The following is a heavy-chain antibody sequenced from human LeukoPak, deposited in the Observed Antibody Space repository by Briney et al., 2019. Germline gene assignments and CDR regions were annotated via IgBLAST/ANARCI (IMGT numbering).Heavy chain of an antibody. CDR2: IKQDGGEK. D-gene: IGHD3-22*01. J-gene: IGHJ4*02. CDR1: GFTCSDYY. Sequence: SGGSLRLSCAASGFTCSDYYMSWIRQAPGKGLEWVANIKQDGGEKYYVDSVKGRFTISRDNAKNSLYLQMNNLRAEDTAVYYCARSGYDSSGYRIEDYWGQGTLVTVSS. CDR3: ARSGYDSSGYRIEDY. V-gene: IGHV3-7*01.